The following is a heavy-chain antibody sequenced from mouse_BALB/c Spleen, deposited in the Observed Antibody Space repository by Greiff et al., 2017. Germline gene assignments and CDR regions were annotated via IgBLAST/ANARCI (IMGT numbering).Heavy chain of an antibody. CDR2: IDTSDSYT. Sequence: QVQLQQPGAELVMPGASVKMSCKASGYTFTDYWMHWVKQRPGQGLEWIGAIDTSDSYTSYNQKFKGKATLTVDESSSTAYMQLSSLTSEDSAVYYCARVSPKNYGKRMDYWGQGTSVTVSS. CDR3: ARVSPKNYGKRMDY. D-gene: IGHD2-1*01. CDR1: GYTFTDYW. V-gene: IGHV1-69*01. J-gene: IGHJ4*01.